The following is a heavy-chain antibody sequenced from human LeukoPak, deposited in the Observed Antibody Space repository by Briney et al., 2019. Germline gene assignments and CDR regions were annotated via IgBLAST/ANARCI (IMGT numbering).Heavy chain of an antibody. CDR3: AKGLGQWLVPSVYFDY. CDR1: GFTFSSYA. V-gene: IGHV3-23*01. CDR2: ISGSGGST. Sequence: GGSLRLSCAASGFTFSSYAMSWVRQAPGKGLEWVLAISGSGGSTYYADSVKGRFTISRDNSKNTLYLQMNSLRAEDTAVYYCAKGLGQWLVPSVYFDYWGQGTLVTVSS. J-gene: IGHJ4*02. D-gene: IGHD6-19*01.